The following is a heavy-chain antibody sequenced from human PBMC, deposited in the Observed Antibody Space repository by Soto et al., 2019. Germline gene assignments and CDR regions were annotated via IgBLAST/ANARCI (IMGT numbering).Heavy chain of an antibody. CDR1: GFTFTNYW. CDR2: IDSDGIYT. CDR3: GSVFEY. V-gene: IGHV3-74*01. Sequence: GGSLRLSCAASGFTFTNYWMHWVRQAPEKGLVWVSRIDSDGIYTSYADSVKGRFTISRDNAKNTLYLQMNNLRAEDTAVYYSGSVFEYWGQGSLVTVSS. J-gene: IGHJ4*02.